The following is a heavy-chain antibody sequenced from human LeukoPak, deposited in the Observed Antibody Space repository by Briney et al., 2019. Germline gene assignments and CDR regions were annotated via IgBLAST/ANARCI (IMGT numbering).Heavy chain of an antibody. V-gene: IGHV3-7*01. D-gene: IGHD3-10*01. J-gene: IGHJ4*02. Sequence: GGSLRLSCAASGFTFNTYWMNWVRQAPGKGLEWVANIKYGGSEKHYVDSVKGRFTISRDNAKNSLYLQMNSLRAEDTAVYYCARDQAPLVGELDYWGQGTLVTVSS. CDR2: IKYGGSEK. CDR3: ARDQAPLVGELDY. CDR1: GFTFNTYW.